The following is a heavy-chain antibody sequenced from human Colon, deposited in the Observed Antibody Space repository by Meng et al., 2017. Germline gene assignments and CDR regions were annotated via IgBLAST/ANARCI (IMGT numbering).Heavy chain of an antibody. Sequence: GESLKISCKASGYTFTSYTISWVRQAPGQGLEWMGWISAYNGNTNYAQKLQGRVTMTTDTSTSTAYMELRSLRSDDTAVYYCARGRQLASPTGYDAFDIWGQGTMVTVSS. J-gene: IGHJ3*02. CDR3: ARGRQLASPTGYDAFDI. CDR2: ISAYNGNT. D-gene: IGHD6-13*01. CDR1: GYTFTSYT. V-gene: IGHV1-18*01.